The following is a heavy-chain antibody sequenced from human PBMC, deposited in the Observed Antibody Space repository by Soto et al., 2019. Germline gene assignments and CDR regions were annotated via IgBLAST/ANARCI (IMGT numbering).Heavy chain of an antibody. D-gene: IGHD6-13*01. V-gene: IGHV3-9*01. CDR3: AKAFHSSSWYSPFRSFDY. J-gene: IGHJ4*02. CDR2: ISWNSGSI. CDR1: GFTFDDYA. Sequence: SLSLSCAASGFTFDDYAKHWVRPAPGKGLEWVSGISWNSGSIGYADSVKGRFTISRDNAKNSLYLQMNSLRAEDTALYYCAKAFHSSSWYSPFRSFDYWGQGTLVTLSS.